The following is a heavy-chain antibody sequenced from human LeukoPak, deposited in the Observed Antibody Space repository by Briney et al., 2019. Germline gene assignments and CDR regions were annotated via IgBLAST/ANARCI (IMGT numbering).Heavy chain of an antibody. CDR1: GGSISSYY. V-gene: IGHV4-59*01. J-gene: IGHJ4*02. Sequence: SETLSLTCTVSGGSISSYYWSWIRQPPGKGLEWIGYIYYSGSTNYNPSLKSRVTISVDTPKNQFSLKLSSVTAADTAVYYCARGAEMATIGDYWGQGTLVTVSS. CDR2: IYYSGST. CDR3: ARGAEMATIGDY. D-gene: IGHD5-24*01.